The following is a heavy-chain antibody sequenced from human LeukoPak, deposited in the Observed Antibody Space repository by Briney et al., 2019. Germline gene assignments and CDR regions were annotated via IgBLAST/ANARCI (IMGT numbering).Heavy chain of an antibody. D-gene: IGHD1-26*01. Sequence: SQTLSLTCAISGDSFSSNSAAWNWLRQSPSRGLEWLGRTYYRSKWYSDYAVSVKSRITINPDTAKNQFSLQLNSVTPEDTAVYYCTRSPSGSYPDYWGQGTLVTVSS. CDR1: GDSFSSNSAA. CDR2: TYYRSKWYS. J-gene: IGHJ4*02. V-gene: IGHV6-1*01. CDR3: TRSPSGSYPDY.